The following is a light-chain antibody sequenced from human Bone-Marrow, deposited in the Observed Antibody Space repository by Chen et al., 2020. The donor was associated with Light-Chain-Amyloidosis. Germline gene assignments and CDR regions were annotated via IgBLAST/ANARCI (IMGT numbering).Light chain of an antibody. CDR2: DDS. Sequence: SYVLTQPSSVSVAPGQTATIACGGNNIGSTSVHWYQQTPGQAPLLVVYDDSDRPSGIPARWSGSNSGNTATLTISRVEAGDEDDYYCQVWDRSSDRPVFGGGTKLTVL. CDR3: QVWDRSSDRPV. CDR1: NIGSTS. J-gene: IGLJ3*02. V-gene: IGLV3-21*02.